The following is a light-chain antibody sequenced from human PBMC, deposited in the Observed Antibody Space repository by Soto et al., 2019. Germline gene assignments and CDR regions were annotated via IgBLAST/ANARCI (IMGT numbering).Light chain of an antibody. CDR2: AAS. CDR1: KSVNTY. V-gene: IGKV1-39*01. CDR3: QQGYSNPWT. Sequence: DIQMTQSPSSLSAPVGDRVTITCRASKSVNTYLHLYQQKPGKAPKLLIFAASNLQSGVPSRFSGSGSGTNFTLSFNSLQPEDFATYYCQQGYSNPWTFGQGTKVDIK. J-gene: IGKJ1*01.